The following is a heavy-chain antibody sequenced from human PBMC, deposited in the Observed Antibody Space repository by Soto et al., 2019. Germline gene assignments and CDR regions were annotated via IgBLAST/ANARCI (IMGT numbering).Heavy chain of an antibody. Sequence: PSETLSLTCTVSGGSISSYYWSWIRQPPGKGLEWIGYIYYSGSTNYNPSLKSRVTISVDTSKNQFSLKLSSVTAADTAVYYCARGDIVVVVAKINYYYGMDVWGQGTTVTVSS. J-gene: IGHJ6*02. D-gene: IGHD2-15*01. V-gene: IGHV4-59*12. CDR3: ARGDIVVVVAKINYYYGMDV. CDR2: IYYSGST. CDR1: GGSISSYY.